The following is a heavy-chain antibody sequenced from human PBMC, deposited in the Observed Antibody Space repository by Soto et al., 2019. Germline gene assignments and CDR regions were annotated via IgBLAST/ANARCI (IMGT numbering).Heavy chain of an antibody. Sequence: EVQLVESGGGLVQPGGSLRLSCAASGFTFSSYAMSWVRQAPGKGLEWVSTISASGGSTYHADSVKGRFTISRDNSKNTLDLQMNSLRDEDTAAYYCAKDMRGSGSYYSYGRDVWGQGTTVTVS. CDR2: ISASGGST. J-gene: IGHJ6*02. V-gene: IGHV3-23*04. CDR3: AKDMRGSGSYYSYGRDV. D-gene: IGHD3-10*01. CDR1: GFTFSSYA.